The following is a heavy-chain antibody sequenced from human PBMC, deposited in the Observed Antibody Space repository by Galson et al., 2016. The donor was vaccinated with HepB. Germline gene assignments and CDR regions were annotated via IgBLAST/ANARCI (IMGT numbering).Heavy chain of an antibody. V-gene: IGHV3-21*01. Sequence: SLRLSCAASGFTFSNHTMNWVRQAPGKGLEWVSSISSSGSHIYYADSVKGRFTISRDNAKNSMYLQMNSLRAEDTAVYFCARSGWGTTVTTPFDYWGQGGLGTVSP. CDR1: GFTFSNHT. D-gene: IGHD4-17*01. CDR3: ARSGWGTTVTTPFDY. CDR2: ISSSGSHI. J-gene: IGHJ4*02.